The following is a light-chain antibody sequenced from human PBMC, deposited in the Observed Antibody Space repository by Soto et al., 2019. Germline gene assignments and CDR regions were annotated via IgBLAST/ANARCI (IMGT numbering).Light chain of an antibody. Sequence: EIALTQSPGTLSLSPGERATLSCRASQSVRSNYLAWYQQKPGQAPRLLIYGASSRASGIPDRFSGSGSGTDFTLTISRLEPEDFVMYYCQQYGNSPPTTFGQGTRLDI. V-gene: IGKV3-20*01. CDR2: GAS. J-gene: IGKJ5*01. CDR1: QSVRSNY. CDR3: QQYGNSPPTT.